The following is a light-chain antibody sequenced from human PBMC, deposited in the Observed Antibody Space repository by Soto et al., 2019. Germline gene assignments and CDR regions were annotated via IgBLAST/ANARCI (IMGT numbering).Light chain of an antibody. V-gene: IGKV1-5*03. Sequence: DIQMTQSPSTLSASVGDRVTITCRASQSISSWLAWYQQKPGKAPKLLIYKASTLESGVPSRFSGSGSGTDFTLTISSLQPDDLTTYYCQQYNSYSYTYGQGTKLEIK. J-gene: IGKJ2*01. CDR1: QSISSW. CDR2: KAS. CDR3: QQYNSYSYT.